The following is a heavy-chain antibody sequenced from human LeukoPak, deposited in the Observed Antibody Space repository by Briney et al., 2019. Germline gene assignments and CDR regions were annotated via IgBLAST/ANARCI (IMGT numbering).Heavy chain of an antibody. D-gene: IGHD2-21*02. V-gene: IGHV4-31*03. CDR1: GGSISSGGYY. CDR2: IYYSGST. CDR3: ARLMTYFDY. J-gene: IGHJ4*02. Sequence: PSETLSLTCTVSGGSISSGGYYWRWIRQHPGKGLEWIGYIYYSGSTYYNPSLKSRVTISVDTSKHQFSLKLSPVTAADTAVYYCARLMTYFDYWGQGTLVTVSS.